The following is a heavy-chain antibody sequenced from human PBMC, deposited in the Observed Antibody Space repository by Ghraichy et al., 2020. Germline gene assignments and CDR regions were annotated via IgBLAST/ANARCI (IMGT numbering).Heavy chain of an antibody. D-gene: IGHD6-19*01. J-gene: IGHJ4*02. CDR1: GFTFSSNA. V-gene: IGHV3-23*01. Sequence: GESLNISCAASGFTFSSNAMSWVRQAPGKGPEWVSAISGSGGTTYYADSVKGRFTISRDNSKNTLFLQVHSLRLDDTAVYYCARGREWQWLAVDYWGQGTLVTVSS. CDR3: ARGREWQWLAVDY. CDR2: ISGSGGTT.